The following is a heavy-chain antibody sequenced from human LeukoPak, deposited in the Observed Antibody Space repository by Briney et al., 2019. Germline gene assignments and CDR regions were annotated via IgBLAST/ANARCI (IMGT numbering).Heavy chain of an antibody. CDR1: GGSISSGGYS. CDR2: IYHSGST. J-gene: IGHJ4*02. V-gene: IGHV4-30-2*01. D-gene: IGHD3-22*01. Sequence: TLSLTCAVSGGSISSGGYSWSWIRQPPGKGLEWVGYIYHSGSTYYNPSLKSRVTISVDTSKTQFSLKLSSVTAADTAVYYCAREVYDSSGYYVGEYYFDYWGQGTLVTVSS. CDR3: AREVYDSSGYYVGEYYFDY.